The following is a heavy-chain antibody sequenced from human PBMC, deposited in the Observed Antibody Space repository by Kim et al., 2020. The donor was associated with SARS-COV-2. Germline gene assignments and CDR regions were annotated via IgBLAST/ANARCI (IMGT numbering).Heavy chain of an antibody. D-gene: IGHD3-3*01. Sequence: SETLSLTCTVSGGSISSYYWSWIRQPPGKGLEWIGYIYYSGSTNYNPSLKSRVTISVDTSKNQFSLKLSSVTAADTAVYYCARGVGIWSGYYYFDYWGQG. CDR2: IYYSGST. V-gene: IGHV4-59*01. CDR3: ARGVGIWSGYYYFDY. CDR1: GGSISSYY. J-gene: IGHJ4*02.